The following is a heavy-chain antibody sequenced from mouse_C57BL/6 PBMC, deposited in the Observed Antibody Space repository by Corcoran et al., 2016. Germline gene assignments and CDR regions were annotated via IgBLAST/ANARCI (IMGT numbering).Heavy chain of an antibody. D-gene: IGHD2-5*01. CDR1: GYTFTTYG. Sequence: QIQLLQSGPELKKPGETVKISCKASGYTFTTYGMRWRKQGPGKGVKWVGWINTYSEVPTYADDFNGRCAFSLETSASTAYLQINSLKNEDSATYFCARDSNWYFDVWGTGTTVTVSS. CDR3: ARDSNWYFDV. J-gene: IGHJ1*03. CDR2: INTYSEVP. V-gene: IGHV9-3*01.